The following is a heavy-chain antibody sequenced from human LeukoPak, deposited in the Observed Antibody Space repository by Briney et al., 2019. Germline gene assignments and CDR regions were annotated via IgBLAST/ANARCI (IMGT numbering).Heavy chain of an antibody. J-gene: IGHJ3*02. Sequence: SVKVSCKASGLTFTSSAMQWVRQARGQRLEWIGWIVVGSGNTNYAQKFQERVTITRDMSTSTAYMELSSLRSEDTAVYYCAADRVSLRYFDWPDAFDIWGQGTMVTVSS. V-gene: IGHV1-58*02. CDR3: AADRVSLRYFDWPDAFDI. CDR2: IVVGSGNT. D-gene: IGHD3-9*01. CDR1: GLTFTSSA.